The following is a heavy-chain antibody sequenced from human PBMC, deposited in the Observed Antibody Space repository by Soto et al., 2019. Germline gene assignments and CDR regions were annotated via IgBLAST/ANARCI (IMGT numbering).Heavy chain of an antibody. D-gene: IGHD5-18*01. Sequence: GGSLRLSCAASGFTFSSYVMHWVRQAPGKGLEWVAVISYDGSNKYYADSVKGRFTISRDNSKNTLYLQMNSLRAEDTAVYYCAPGETRGYRTFDYWGQGTLVTVSS. CDR2: ISYDGSNK. J-gene: IGHJ4*02. V-gene: IGHV3-30*03. CDR3: APGETRGYRTFDY. CDR1: GFTFSSYV.